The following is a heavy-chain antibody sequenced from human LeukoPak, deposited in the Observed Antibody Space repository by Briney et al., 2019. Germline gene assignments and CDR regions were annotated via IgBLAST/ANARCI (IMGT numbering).Heavy chain of an antibody. CDR2: ISYDGSNK. J-gene: IGHJ4*02. CDR3: AKDSYGGDAHY. Sequence: GGSLRLSCAASGFTFSSYGMHWVRQAPGKGLVWVAVISYDGSNKYYADSVKGRFTISRDNSKNTLYLQMNSLRAEDTAVYYCAKDSYGGDAHYWGQGTLVTVSS. V-gene: IGHV3-30*18. D-gene: IGHD5-12*01. CDR1: GFTFSSYG.